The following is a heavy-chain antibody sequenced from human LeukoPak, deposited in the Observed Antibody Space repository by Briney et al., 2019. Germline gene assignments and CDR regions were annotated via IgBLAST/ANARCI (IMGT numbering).Heavy chain of an antibody. D-gene: IGHD3-9*01. CDR3: AREGLILTGYYPLPDYYYGMDV. CDR2: IYYSGST. CDR1: GGSISSGGYY. Sequence: PSQTLSLTCTVSGGSISSGGYYWSWIRQHPGKGLEGIGYIYYSGSTYYNPSLKRRVTISVDTSKNQSSLKLSSVPAADTAVYYCAREGLILTGYYPLPDYYYGMDVWGQGTTVTVSS. V-gene: IGHV4-31*03. J-gene: IGHJ6*02.